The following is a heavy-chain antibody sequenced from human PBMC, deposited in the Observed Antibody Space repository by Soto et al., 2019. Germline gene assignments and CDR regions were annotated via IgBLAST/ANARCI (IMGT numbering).Heavy chain of an antibody. D-gene: IGHD2-2*01. J-gene: IGHJ6*02. CDR1: GGTFSSYA. Sequence: SVKVSCKASGGTFSSYAISWVRHAPGQGLEWMGGIIPIFGTANYAQKFQGRVTITADESTSTAYMELSSLRSEDTAVYYCARLAQAGYCSSTSCSSYGMDVWGQGTTVTVSS. CDR2: IIPIFGTA. CDR3: ARLAQAGYCSSTSCSSYGMDV. V-gene: IGHV1-69*13.